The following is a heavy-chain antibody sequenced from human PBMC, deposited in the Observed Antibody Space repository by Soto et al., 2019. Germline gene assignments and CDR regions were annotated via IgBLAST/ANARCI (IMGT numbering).Heavy chain of an antibody. Sequence: QVQLVKSGAEVKKPGASVKVSCKASGYTFTSYGISWVRQAPGQGLEWMGWISAYNGNTNYAQKLQGRVTMTTDTSTRTAYRELRSLRSDDTAVYYCASDKPENYDFWSGYYTRWFDPWGQGTLVTVSS. CDR2: ISAYNGNT. V-gene: IGHV1-18*01. D-gene: IGHD3-3*01. CDR3: ASDKPENYDFWSGYYTRWFDP. CDR1: GYTFTSYG. J-gene: IGHJ5*02.